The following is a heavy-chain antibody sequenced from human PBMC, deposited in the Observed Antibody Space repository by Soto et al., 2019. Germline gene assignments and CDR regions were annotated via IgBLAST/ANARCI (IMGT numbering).Heavy chain of an antibody. CDR1: GGTFGSQG. J-gene: IGHJ4*02. D-gene: IGHD5-18*01. V-gene: IGHV1-69*13. CDR2: FIAMLGTP. CDR3: ARGAMANFDY. Sequence: SVKVSCKASGGTFGSQGIAWVRQAPGQGLEWMGGFIAMLGTPTYAKKVQGRATITADESLTSSYLELRSLRSEDTGVYFCARGAMANFDYWGQGTVVTVSS.